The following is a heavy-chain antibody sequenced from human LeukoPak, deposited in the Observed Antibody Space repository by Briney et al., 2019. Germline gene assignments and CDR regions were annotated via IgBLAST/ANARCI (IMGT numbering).Heavy chain of an antibody. J-gene: IGHJ6*03. CDR2: IYYSGST. V-gene: IGHV4-59*01. Sequence: SETLSLTCTVSGGSISSYYWSWIRQPPGKGLEWIGYIYYSGSTNYNPSLKSRVTISVDTSKNQFSLKLSSVTAADTAVYYCARYSSSSGRVYYYYYMDVWGKGTTVTVSS. D-gene: IGHD6-6*01. CDR3: ARYSSSSGRVYYYYYMDV. CDR1: GGSISSYY.